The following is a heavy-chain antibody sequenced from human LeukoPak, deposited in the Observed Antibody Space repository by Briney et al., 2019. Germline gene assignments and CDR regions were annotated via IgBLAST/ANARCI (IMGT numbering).Heavy chain of an antibody. CDR2: INAGNGNT. CDR3: ARGNQYNWNDYAFDI. V-gene: IGHV1-3*01. Sequence: ASVKVSCKASGYTFTSYAMHWVRQAPGQRLEWMGWINAGNGNTKYSQKFQGRVTITRDTSASTAYMELSSLRSEDTAVYYCARGNQYNWNDYAFDIWGQGTMVTVSS. CDR1: GYTFTSYA. D-gene: IGHD1-1*01. J-gene: IGHJ3*02.